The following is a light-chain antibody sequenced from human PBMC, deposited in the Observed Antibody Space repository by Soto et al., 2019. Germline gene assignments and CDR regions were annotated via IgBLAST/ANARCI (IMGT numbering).Light chain of an antibody. CDR3: QQRSNWPSLT. CDR2: GAS. Sequence: DIVMTQSPATLSVSPGERATLSCRASQSIRSTLAWYQQKPGQSPRLLIYGASTRATGIPVRFSGSGSGTAFTLTISSLQSEDFALYYCQQRSNWPSLTFGGGTKVDIK. J-gene: IGKJ4*01. CDR1: QSIRST. V-gene: IGKV3-15*01.